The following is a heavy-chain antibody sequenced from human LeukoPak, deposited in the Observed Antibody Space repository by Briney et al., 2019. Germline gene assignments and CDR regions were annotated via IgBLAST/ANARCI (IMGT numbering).Heavy chain of an antibody. CDR3: ARGRSRSYYDFWSGYFDY. J-gene: IGHJ4*02. Sequence: SETLSLTCAVYGGSFSGYYWSWIRQPPGKGLEWIGEITHSGSTNYNPSLKSRVTISVDTSKNQFSLKLSSVTAADTAVYYCARGRSRSYYDFWSGYFDYWGQGTLVTVSS. CDR2: ITHSGST. V-gene: IGHV4-34*01. CDR1: GGSFSGYY. D-gene: IGHD3-3*01.